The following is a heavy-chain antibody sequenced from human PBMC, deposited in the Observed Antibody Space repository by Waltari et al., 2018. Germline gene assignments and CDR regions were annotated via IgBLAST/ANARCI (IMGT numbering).Heavy chain of an antibody. CDR2: VIPILGGG. D-gene: IGHD6-13*01. J-gene: IGHJ4*02. Sequence: QVQLVQSGAEVKRPGSSVKVSCKSSGGTFDKYALSWVRQAPGQGLEWVGGVIPILGGGNYAQKFRGRVTITADESTDTAYMELSSLRSEDTAIYYCAKDHAAMKYSSTFDYWGQGTLVIVSS. CDR1: GGTFDKYA. V-gene: IGHV1-69*11. CDR3: AKDHAAMKYSSTFDY.